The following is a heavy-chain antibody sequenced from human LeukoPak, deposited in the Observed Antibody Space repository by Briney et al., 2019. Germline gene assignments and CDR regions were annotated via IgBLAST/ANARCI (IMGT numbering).Heavy chain of an antibody. J-gene: IGHJ4*02. Sequence: GGSLRLSCAASGFTVISSYMSWVRQTPGRSLEWVAFIYSSGSTYYAESAEGRFTISRDSSKNTLYLEMTSLRVEDTAVYYCTRAEFSNSFDDWGQGTLVIVSS. V-gene: IGHV3-53*01. CDR3: TRAEFSNSFDD. CDR1: GFTVISSY. CDR2: IYSSGST. D-gene: IGHD6-6*01.